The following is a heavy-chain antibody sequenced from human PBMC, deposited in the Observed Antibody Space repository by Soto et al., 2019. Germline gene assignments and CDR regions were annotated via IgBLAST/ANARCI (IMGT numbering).Heavy chain of an antibody. D-gene: IGHD3-9*01. V-gene: IGHV3-48*02. Sequence: PGGSQRLSCAASGFTFSSYSVNWVRQAPGKGLEWVSYISSSSSTIYYADSVKGRFTISRDNAKNSLYLQMNSLRDEDTAVYYCARGSLGYYDILTGYYRDYGMDVWGQGTTVTVSS. CDR1: GFTFSSYS. CDR3: ARGSLGYYDILTGYYRDYGMDV. J-gene: IGHJ6*02. CDR2: ISSSSSTI.